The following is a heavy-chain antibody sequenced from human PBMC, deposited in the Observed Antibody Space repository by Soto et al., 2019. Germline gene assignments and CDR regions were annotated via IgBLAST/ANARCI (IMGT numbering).Heavy chain of an antibody. D-gene: IGHD1-1*01. Sequence: GGSLRLSCAASGFIFSNYAMSWVRQAPGRGLEWVSAISGSGATTYYPDSVKGRFTISRDNSKNTLYLQMNNLRADDTAVYYCTKGGIPRRYNIPKVDFDYWGQGSLVTVS. CDR1: GFIFSNYA. V-gene: IGHV3-23*01. J-gene: IGHJ4*02. CDR3: TKGGIPRRYNIPKVDFDY. CDR2: ISGSGATT.